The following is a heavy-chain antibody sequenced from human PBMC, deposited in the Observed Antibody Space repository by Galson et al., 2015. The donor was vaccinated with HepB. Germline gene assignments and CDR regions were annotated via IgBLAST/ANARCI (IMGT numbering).Heavy chain of an antibody. D-gene: IGHD1-1*01. V-gene: IGHV3-48*02. CDR2: ISSSSSTI. CDR1: GFTFSSYS. CDR3: ARDRNHWNDDGPIDY. Sequence: SLRLSCAASGFTFSSYSMNWVRQAPGKGLEWVSYISSSSSTIYYADSVKGRFTISRDNAKNSLYLQMNSLRDEDTAVYYCARDRNHWNDDGPIDYWGQGTLVTVSS. J-gene: IGHJ4*02.